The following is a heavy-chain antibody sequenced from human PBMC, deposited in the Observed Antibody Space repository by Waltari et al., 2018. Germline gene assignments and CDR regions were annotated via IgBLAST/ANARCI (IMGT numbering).Heavy chain of an antibody. CDR1: GFTFSSYW. Sequence: EVQLVESGGGLIQPGGSLRLSCAASGFTFSSYWMHWVRQAPGKGRVWVARINSDGSSTSNADSVKGRFTISRDNAKNTLYLQMNSLRAEDTAMYYCASGNSHAFDIWGQGTMVTVSS. D-gene: IGHD1-7*01. CDR3: ASGNSHAFDI. J-gene: IGHJ3*02. CDR2: INSDGSST. V-gene: IGHV3-74*01.